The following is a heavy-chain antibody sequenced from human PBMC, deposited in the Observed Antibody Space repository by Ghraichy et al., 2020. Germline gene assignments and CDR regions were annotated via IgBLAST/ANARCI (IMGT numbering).Heavy chain of an antibody. J-gene: IGHJ4*02. CDR2: IKQDGSAK. D-gene: IGHD6-19*01. Sequence: GGSLRLSCAASGFTFSSYWMSWVRQAPGKGQEWVANIKQDGSAKYYVDSVKGRFTISIDNAKNSLYLQMNSLIAEDKAVYYCASSSVWYTGFTSYWGQGTLVTVSS. CDR1: GFTFSSYW. CDR3: ASSSVWYTGFTSY. V-gene: IGHV3-7*01.